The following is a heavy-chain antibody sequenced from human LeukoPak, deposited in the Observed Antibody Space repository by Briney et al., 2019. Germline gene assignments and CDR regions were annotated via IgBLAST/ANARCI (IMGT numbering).Heavy chain of an antibody. CDR2: INHSGST. CDR1: GGSFSGYY. Sequence: SETLSLTCAVYGGSFSGYYWSWIRQPPGKGLEWIGEINHSGSTNYNPSLKSRVTISVDTSKNQFSLKLSPVTAADTAVYYCRIIYCKATNCFAKGDYWSQGTLVTISS. D-gene: IGHD2/OR15-2a*01. J-gene: IGHJ4*02. CDR3: RIIYCKATNCFAKGDY. V-gene: IGHV4-34*01.